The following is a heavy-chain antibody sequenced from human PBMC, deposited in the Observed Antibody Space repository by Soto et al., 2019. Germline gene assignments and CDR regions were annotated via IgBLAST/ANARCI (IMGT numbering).Heavy chain of an antibody. CDR1: GGSISSYY. D-gene: IGHD5-12*01. Sequence: SETLSLTCTVSGGSISSYYWNWIRQPAGRGLEWIGRISSSGITNYNPSLKSRFTISVHTSNNRISLKLGSVTAADTAVYYCARGGVATTFDYWGQGIVGTVSS. V-gene: IGHV4-4*07. CDR2: ISSSGIT. J-gene: IGHJ4*02. CDR3: ARGGVATTFDY.